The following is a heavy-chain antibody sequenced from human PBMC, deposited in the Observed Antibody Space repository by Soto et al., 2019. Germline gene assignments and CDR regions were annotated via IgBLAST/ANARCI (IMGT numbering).Heavy chain of an antibody. CDR1: GDSVSSNSAA. Sequence: SQTLSLTCVISGDSVSSNSAAWNWIRQSPSRGLEWLGRTYYRSKWYNDYAVSVKSRITINPDTSKNQFSLQLNSVTPEDTAVYYCARKWVGSSGPGDYYYYGMDVWGQGTTVTVSS. V-gene: IGHV6-1*01. CDR3: ARKWVGSSGPGDYYYYGMDV. D-gene: IGHD6-6*01. CDR2: TYYRSKWYN. J-gene: IGHJ6*02.